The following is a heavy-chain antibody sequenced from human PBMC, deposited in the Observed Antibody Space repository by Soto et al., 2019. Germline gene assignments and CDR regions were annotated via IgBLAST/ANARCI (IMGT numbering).Heavy chain of an antibody. CDR1: GGSIISGGYS. CDR2: IYHSGST. D-gene: IGHD2-2*01. Sequence: SETLSLTCAVSGGSIISGGYSWMWIRQPPGKGLEWIGYIYHSGSTYYNPSLKSRVTISVDRSKNQFSLKLSSVTAADTAVYYCAGWRLGGYCSSTSCLGIYGMDVWGQGTTVTVSS. J-gene: IGHJ6*02. V-gene: IGHV4-30-2*01. CDR3: AGWRLGGYCSSTSCLGIYGMDV.